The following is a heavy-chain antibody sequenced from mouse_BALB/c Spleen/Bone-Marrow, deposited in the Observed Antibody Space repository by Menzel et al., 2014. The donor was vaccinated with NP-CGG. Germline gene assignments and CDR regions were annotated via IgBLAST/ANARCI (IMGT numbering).Heavy chain of an antibody. CDR3: ARGRAYYVNYGFAY. CDR2: IYPYNGGT. J-gene: IGHJ3*01. Sequence: VQLQQSGPELVKPRASVKISRKASGYTFTDYNIHWVKQSHGKSLEWIGYIYPYNGGTAYNQKFKSKATLTVDNSSSTAYMELRSLTSEDSAVYYCARGRAYYVNYGFAYWGQGTLVTVSA. V-gene: IGHV1S29*02. D-gene: IGHD2-10*01. CDR1: GYTFTDYN.